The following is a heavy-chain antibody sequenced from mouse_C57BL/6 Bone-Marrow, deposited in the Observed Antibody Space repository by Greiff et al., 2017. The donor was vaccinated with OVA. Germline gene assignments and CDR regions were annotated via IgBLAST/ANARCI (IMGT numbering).Heavy chain of an antibody. CDR2: IYPGSGST. Sequence: QVQLQQSGAELVKPGASVKMSCKASGYTFTSYWITWVKQRPGQGLEWIGDIYPGSGSTNYNEKFKSKATLTVDTSSSTAYMQLSSLTSEDSAVYYCASPYYGYDGVDYWGQGTTLTVSS. J-gene: IGHJ2*01. CDR3: ASPYYGYDGVDY. D-gene: IGHD2-9*01. V-gene: IGHV1-55*01. CDR1: GYTFTSYW.